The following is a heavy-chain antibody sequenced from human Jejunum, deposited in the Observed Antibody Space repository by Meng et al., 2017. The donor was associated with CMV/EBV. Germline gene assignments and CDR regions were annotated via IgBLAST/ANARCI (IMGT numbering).Heavy chain of an antibody. CDR2: ISAYNGNT. J-gene: IGHJ4*02. D-gene: IGHD1-26*01. CDR1: GYTFTNCG. CDR3: ARVEVGITSGDY. V-gene: IGHV1-18*01. Sequence: QVQLVQAGGGVKKPRASLNVSCKVSGYTFTNCGITWVRQAPGQGLEWMGWISAYNGNTNYAQTLQGRVTMTTDTSTSTAYMELRSLRSDDTAVYYCARVEVGITSGDYWGQGTLVTVSS.